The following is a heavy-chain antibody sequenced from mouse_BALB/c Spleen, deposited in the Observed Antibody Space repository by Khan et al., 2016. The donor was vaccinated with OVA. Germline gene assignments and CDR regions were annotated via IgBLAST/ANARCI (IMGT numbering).Heavy chain of an antibody. CDR1: GFSLTSYG. J-gene: IGHJ4*01. CDR3: AKDRGYYAVDY. CDR2: IWGDGNT. Sequence: QVQLKQSGPGLVAPSQSLSITCHVSGFSLTSYGVSWVRQPPGKGLEWLGVIWGDGNTNFHSALRSRLSISKDNSKSQVFLKLNSLQTDDTATYYCAKDRGYYAVDYWGQGTSVTVSS. V-gene: IGHV2-3*01.